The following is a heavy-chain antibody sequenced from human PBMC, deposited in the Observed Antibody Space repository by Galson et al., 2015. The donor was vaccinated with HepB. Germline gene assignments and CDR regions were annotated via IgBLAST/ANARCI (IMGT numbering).Heavy chain of an antibody. CDR3: VHSDFWAGSYCFDY. CDR1: GFSLTTSGEG. V-gene: IGHV2-5*04. CDR2: VYWHDDK. Sequence: PALVKPTQTLTLTCTFSGFSLTTSGEGVGWIRQSPGKALEWLALVYWHDDKHYNPALQSRLTITKDAPKNQVVLTMTNVDPVDTGTFYCVHSDFWAGSYCFDYWGRGTLVTVSS. D-gene: IGHD3/OR15-3a*01. J-gene: IGHJ4*02.